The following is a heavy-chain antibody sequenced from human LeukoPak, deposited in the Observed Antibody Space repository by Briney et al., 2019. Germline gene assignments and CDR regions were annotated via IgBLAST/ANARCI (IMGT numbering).Heavy chain of an antibody. CDR3: AKGVSRWLQSPSFDY. J-gene: IGHJ4*02. V-gene: IGHV3-9*01. D-gene: IGHD5-24*01. CDR1: GFTFDDYA. Sequence: GRSLRLSCAASGFTFDDYAMHWVRQAPGKGLEWVSGISWNSGSIGYADSVKGRFTISRDNAKNSLYLQMNSLRAEDTALYYCAKGVSRWLQSPSFDYWGQGTLVTVSS. CDR2: ISWNSGSI.